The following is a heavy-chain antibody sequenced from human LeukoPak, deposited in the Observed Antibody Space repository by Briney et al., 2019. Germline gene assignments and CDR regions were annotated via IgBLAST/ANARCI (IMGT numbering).Heavy chain of an antibody. Sequence: PSETLSLTCTLSGGSISSGDYYWSWIRQPPGKGLEWIGYIYYSGSTYYNPSLKSRVTISVDTSKNQFSLKLSSVTAADTAVYYCAKDRQQLGFGYWGQGTLVTVSS. CDR2: IYYSGST. V-gene: IGHV4-30-4*08. D-gene: IGHD6-13*01. J-gene: IGHJ4*02. CDR3: AKDRQQLGFGY. CDR1: GGSISSGDYY.